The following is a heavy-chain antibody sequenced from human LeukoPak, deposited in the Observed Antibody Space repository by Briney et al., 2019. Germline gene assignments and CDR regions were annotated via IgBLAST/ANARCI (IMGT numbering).Heavy chain of an antibody. CDR2: ISGRTGGT. Sequence: QAGGSLRLSCAASGFTFNTNAMSWVRQAPGKGLEWVSAISGRTGGTYYADSVKGRFTISRDNSKSTLYLQMDSLRAEDTAVYYCARVRSGGDLAAAAPSDYWGQGTLVTVSS. D-gene: IGHD6-13*01. J-gene: IGHJ4*02. CDR3: ARVRSGGDLAAAAPSDY. V-gene: IGHV3-23*01. CDR1: GFTFNTNA.